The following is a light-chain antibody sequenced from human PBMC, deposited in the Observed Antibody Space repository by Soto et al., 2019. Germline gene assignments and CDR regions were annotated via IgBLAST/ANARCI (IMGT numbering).Light chain of an antibody. J-gene: IGKJ3*01. V-gene: IGKV3-20*01. CDR1: QSVSSSF. CDR2: GAS. Sequence: EIVLTQSPGTLSLSPGERATLSCRASQSVSSSFLAWSQQKPGQAPRLLIYGASSRATGIPDRFSGSGSGTDFTLTISRLEPEDCAVYYCQQYGSSPRNFGPGTTVDI. CDR3: QQYGSSPRN.